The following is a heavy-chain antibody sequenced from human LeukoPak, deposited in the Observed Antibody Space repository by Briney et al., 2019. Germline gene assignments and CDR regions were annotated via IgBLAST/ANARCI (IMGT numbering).Heavy chain of an antibody. J-gene: IGHJ4*02. Sequence: KLGGSLRLSCAASGFTFSSYSMNWVRQAPGKGLEWVSSISSSSSYIYYADSVKGRFTISRDNAKNSLYLQMNSLRAEDTAVYYCARDRSPRVPGYFDYWGQGTLVTVSS. CDR2: ISSSSSYI. CDR3: ARDRSPRVPGYFDY. V-gene: IGHV3-21*01. D-gene: IGHD1-1*01. CDR1: GFTFSSYS.